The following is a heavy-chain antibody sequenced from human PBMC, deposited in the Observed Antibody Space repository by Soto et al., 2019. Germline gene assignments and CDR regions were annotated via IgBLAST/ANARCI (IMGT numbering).Heavy chain of an antibody. CDR3: AQWAATGLNSWFDP. CDR2: IFYTGTT. D-gene: IGHD6-13*01. CDR1: GGSIISYY. V-gene: IGHV4-59*01. J-gene: IGHJ5*02. Sequence: SATLSLTCTVSGGSIISYYWSWLRQPPGKGLEWIGYIFYTGTTNYNPSLKSRVTISLNTSKNQFSLKLSSVTPADTAVYYCAQWAATGLNSWFDPWGQGTLVTVSA.